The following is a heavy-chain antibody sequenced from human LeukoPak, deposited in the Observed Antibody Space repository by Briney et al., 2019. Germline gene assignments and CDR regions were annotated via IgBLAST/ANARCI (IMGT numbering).Heavy chain of an antibody. D-gene: IGHD6-13*01. CDR1: GYTFSDYY. CDR2: VDPEDGET. J-gene: IGHJ4*02. V-gene: IGHV1-69-2*01. Sequence: GATVKISCKASGYTFSDYYMHWVQQAPGKGLEWMGRVDPEDGETIYAEKFQGRVTITADTSTDTAYMELSSLRSEDTAVYYCATGKESRRWHVQDYWGQGTLVTVSS. CDR3: ATGKESRRWHVQDY.